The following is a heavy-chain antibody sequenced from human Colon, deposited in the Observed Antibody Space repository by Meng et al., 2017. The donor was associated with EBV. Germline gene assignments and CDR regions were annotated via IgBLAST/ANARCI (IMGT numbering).Heavy chain of an antibody. Sequence: QGQRHEAGPRFVEPSGTLSLTCAVSGGSLSSRNWWSWVRQPTGRGLEWIGEIYHSGSTNYHPSLKSRVTISVDESKNQFSLRLSSVTAADTAVYYCARVGAYCGGDCYHPRWGQGTLVTVSS. CDR2: IYHSGST. V-gene: IGHV4-4*02. J-gene: IGHJ4*02. D-gene: IGHD2-21*02. CDR3: ARVGAYCGGDCYHPR. CDR1: GGSLSSRNW.